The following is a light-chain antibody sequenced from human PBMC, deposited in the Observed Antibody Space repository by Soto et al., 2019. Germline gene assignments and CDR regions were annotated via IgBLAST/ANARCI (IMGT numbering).Light chain of an antibody. Sequence: VLTQSPATLSLSPGERATLSCRASQSIHTSLAWYQQKPGQPPRLVVYDSTLRANGVPDRFGGSRSGTDFTLTISSLEPEDFAVYFCQQRSNWPTFGQGTRLEIK. CDR2: DST. J-gene: IGKJ5*01. CDR3: QQRSNWPT. V-gene: IGKV3-11*01. CDR1: QSIHTS.